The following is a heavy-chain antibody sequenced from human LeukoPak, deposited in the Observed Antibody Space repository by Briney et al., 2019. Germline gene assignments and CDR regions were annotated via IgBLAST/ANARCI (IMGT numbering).Heavy chain of an antibody. V-gene: IGHV3-7*01. CDR1: GFTFSNYW. CDR3: ARDRRSSSWPFRDC. J-gene: IGHJ4*02. D-gene: IGHD6-13*01. Sequence: PGGSLLLSCAASGFTFSNYWMSWVRQAPGKGLEWVANIKQDGNEKYYVDSVKGRFTISRDNAKNSLYLQMNSLRAEDTAVYYCARDRRSSSWPFRDCWGQGTQVTVSS. CDR2: IKQDGNEK.